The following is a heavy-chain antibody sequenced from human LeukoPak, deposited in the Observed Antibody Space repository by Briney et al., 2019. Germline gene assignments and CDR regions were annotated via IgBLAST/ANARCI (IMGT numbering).Heavy chain of an antibody. Sequence: SETLSLTCAVSGGSFSTYYWSWIRQPPGKGLEWIGYIYYSASTKYNPSLKSRVTISVDTSKNQFSLKLSSVIAADTAIYYCARQLAYCGGDCYYDYWGQGTLVTVSS. CDR2: IYYSAST. V-gene: IGHV4-59*01. CDR3: ARQLAYCGGDCYYDY. D-gene: IGHD2-21*02. J-gene: IGHJ4*02. CDR1: GGSFSTYY.